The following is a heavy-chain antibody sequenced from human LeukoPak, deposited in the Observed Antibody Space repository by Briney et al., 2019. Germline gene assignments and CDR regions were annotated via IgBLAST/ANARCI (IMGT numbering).Heavy chain of an antibody. V-gene: IGHV6-1*01. CDR1: GDSVSSNSAA. J-gene: IGHJ4*02. CDR2: TYYRSRWYN. Sequence: SQTLSLTCAISGDSVSSNSAAWNWIRQSPSRGLEWLGRTYYRSRWYNDFAVSVKSRITIDPDTSKNQFSLHLNSVTPEDTAVYYCARDLGIAAADTFDYWGQGTLVTVSS. CDR3: ARDLGIAAADTFDY. D-gene: IGHD6-13*01.